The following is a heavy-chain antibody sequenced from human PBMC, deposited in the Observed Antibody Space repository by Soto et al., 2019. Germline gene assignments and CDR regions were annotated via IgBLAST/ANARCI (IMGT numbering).Heavy chain of an antibody. CDR1: GFTFSSYA. J-gene: IGHJ4*02. D-gene: IGHD2-15*01. CDR2: ISYDGSNK. Sequence: PGGSLRLSCAASGFTFSSYAMHWVRQAPGKGLEWVAVISYDGSNKYYADSVKGRFTISRDNSKNTLYLQMNSLRAEDTAVYYCARAVVMSIDYWGQGTLVTVSS. V-gene: IGHV3-30-3*01. CDR3: ARAVVMSIDY.